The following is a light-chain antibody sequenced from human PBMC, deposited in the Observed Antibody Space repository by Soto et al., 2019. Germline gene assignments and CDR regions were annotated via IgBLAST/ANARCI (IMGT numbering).Light chain of an antibody. V-gene: IGLV2-8*01. CDR1: SSDIGGYNY. J-gene: IGLJ2*01. CDR2: EVS. Sequence: QSALTQPPSASGSPGQSVTISCTGTSSDIGGYNYVYWYQQHPGKAPKLMIYEVSKRPSGVPDRFSGSKSGNTASLTVSGLQAEDEADYYCSSYAGSNNFVVFGGGTKLTVL. CDR3: SSYAGSNNFVV.